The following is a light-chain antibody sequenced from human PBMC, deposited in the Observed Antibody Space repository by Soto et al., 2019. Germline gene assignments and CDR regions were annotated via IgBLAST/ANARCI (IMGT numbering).Light chain of an antibody. V-gene: IGLV2-8*01. Sequence: QSALTQPASVSGSPGQSITISCSGTSSDVGAYDYVSWYQQHPGKAPKLMIYEVNKWPSGVPDRFSGSKSGNTASLTVSGLQAEDETDYYCSSYAGSSNVFGTGTKLTVL. J-gene: IGLJ1*01. CDR1: SSDVGAYDY. CDR2: EVN. CDR3: SSYAGSSNV.